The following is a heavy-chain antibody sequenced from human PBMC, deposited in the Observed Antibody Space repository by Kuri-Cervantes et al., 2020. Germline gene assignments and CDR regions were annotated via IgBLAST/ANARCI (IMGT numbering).Heavy chain of an antibody. J-gene: IGHJ5*02. Sequence: LSLTCAASGFTSDDYAMHWVRQAPGKGLEWVSGISWNSGSIGYADSVKGRFTISRDNAKNSLYLQMNSLRAEDTAVYYCARDSGWYGRDWFDPWGQGTLVTVSS. CDR1: GFTSDDYA. D-gene: IGHD6-19*01. CDR3: ARDSGWYGRDWFDP. CDR2: ISWNSGSI. V-gene: IGHV3-9*02.